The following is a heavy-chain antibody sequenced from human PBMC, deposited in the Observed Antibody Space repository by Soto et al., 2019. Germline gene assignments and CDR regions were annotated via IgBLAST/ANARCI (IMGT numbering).Heavy chain of an antibody. D-gene: IGHD3-16*01. CDR2: IYPGGVNV. Sequence: QVQLVQSGAEVKKPGASVKVSCKAIGYSFTSHYMHWVRQAPGQGLEWMGTIYPGGVNVAYAQKFEGRGTMTKDTSTSTGYMELNSLTSEDTAVYYCARYQGWRDLVWWFDPWGQGTLVTVSS. J-gene: IGHJ5*02. CDR1: GYSFTSHY. V-gene: IGHV1-46*03. CDR3: ARYQGWRDLVWWFDP.